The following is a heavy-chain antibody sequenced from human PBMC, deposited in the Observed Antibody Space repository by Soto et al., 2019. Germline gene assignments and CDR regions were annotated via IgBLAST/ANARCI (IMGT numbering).Heavy chain of an antibody. V-gene: IGHV1-2*02. CDR3: ASLQTSGWYGVH. J-gene: IGHJ4*02. CDR2: IYPNSGDT. Sequence: SSVKVSCKASGYSFTGYYIHWLRQAPGQGLEWMGWIYPNSGDTKSAQKFQSRLTLTRDTSITTAYMELSSLRSDDTAIYYCASLQTSGWYGVHWGQGTLVTVYS. D-gene: IGHD6-19*01. CDR1: GYSFTGYY.